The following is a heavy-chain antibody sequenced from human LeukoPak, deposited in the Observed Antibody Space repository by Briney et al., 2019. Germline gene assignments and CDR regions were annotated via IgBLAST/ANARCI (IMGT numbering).Heavy chain of an antibody. CDR1: GFTFGSYS. CDR2: ISSGSSIM. V-gene: IGHV3-48*04. D-gene: IGHD3-16*01. Sequence: GGSLRLSCVASGFTFGSYSMNWVRQAPGKGLEWVSYISSGSSIMYYADSVKGRFNISRDNSKSSLYLQMNSLRSEDSALYYCAKDNQRGGFQHWGQGTLVTVSS. CDR3: AKDNQRGGFQH. J-gene: IGHJ1*01.